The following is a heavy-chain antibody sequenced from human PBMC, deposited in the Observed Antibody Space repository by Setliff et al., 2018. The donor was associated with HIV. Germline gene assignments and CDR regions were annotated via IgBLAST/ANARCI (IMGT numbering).Heavy chain of an antibody. D-gene: IGHD3-10*01. CDR1: GFTLSSNY. J-gene: IGHJ4*02. CDR2: IYSDGSHK. V-gene: IGHV3-NL1*01. CDR3: VKDPYHYGSGSYYHYFDY. Sequence: GGSLRLSCAASGFTLSSNYMTWVRQAPGKGLEWVSVIYSDGSHKNYADSVKGRFTISRDNSKNTLYLHMSSLRDEGTAVYCCVKDPYHYGSGSYYHYFDYWGQGTLVTVSS.